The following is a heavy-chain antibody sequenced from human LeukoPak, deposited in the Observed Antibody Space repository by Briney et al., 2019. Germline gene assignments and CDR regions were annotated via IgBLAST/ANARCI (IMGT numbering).Heavy chain of an antibody. D-gene: IGHD5-18*01. CDR1: GGSISTYY. CDR2: IYYSGST. J-gene: IGHJ4*02. Sequence: PSETLSLTCTVSGGSISTYYWSWIRQPPGKGLEWIGYIYYSGSTNYNPSLKSRVTISVDTSKTQFSLKLSSVTAADTAVYYCARSRGYSYGTTFLDYWGQGTLVTVSS. CDR3: ARSRGYSYGTTFLDY. V-gene: IGHV4-59*08.